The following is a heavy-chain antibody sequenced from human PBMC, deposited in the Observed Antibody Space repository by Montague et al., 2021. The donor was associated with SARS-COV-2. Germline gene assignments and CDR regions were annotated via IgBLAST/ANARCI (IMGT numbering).Heavy chain of an antibody. CDR1: GFTFSSYG. CDR3: ARDTYYYGSGSYYYGMDV. V-gene: IGHV3-7*01. J-gene: IGHJ6*02. D-gene: IGHD3-10*01. Sequence: SLRLSCAASGFTFSSYGMHWVRQAPGKGLEWVANIKQDGSEKYYVDSVKGRFTISRDNAKNSLYLQMNSLRAEDTAVYYCARDTYYYGSGSYYYGMDVWGQGTTVTVSS. CDR2: IKQDGSEK.